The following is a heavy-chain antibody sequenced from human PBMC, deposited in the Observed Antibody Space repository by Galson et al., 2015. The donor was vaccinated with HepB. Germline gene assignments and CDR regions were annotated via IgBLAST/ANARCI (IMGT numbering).Heavy chain of an antibody. CDR2: ISAYNGNT. CDR3: ARGGAYYDYVWGSYRYSDGMDV. J-gene: IGHJ6*02. Sequence: SVKVSCKASGYTFTSYGISWVRQAPGQGLEWMGWISAYNGNTNYAQKLQGRVTMTTDTSTSTAYMELRSLRSDDTAVYYCARGGAYYDYVWGSYRYSDGMDVWGQGTTVTVSS. V-gene: IGHV1-18*04. CDR1: GYTFTSYG. D-gene: IGHD3-16*02.